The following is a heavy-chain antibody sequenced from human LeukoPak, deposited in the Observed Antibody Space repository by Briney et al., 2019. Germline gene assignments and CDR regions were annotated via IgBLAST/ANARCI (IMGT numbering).Heavy chain of an antibody. CDR2: IRYDATDK. CDR1: GFTFSNYG. J-gene: IGHJ4*02. V-gene: IGHV3-30*02. CDR3: AKAPYRGGSSWTEFDY. Sequence: GGSLRLSCAASGFTFSNYGINWVRQAPGKGLEWVAFIRYDATDKYYTDSVKGRFTISRDNSRDTVYLEMNSLRAEDTAVYYCAKAPYRGGSSWTEFDYWGQGTLVTVSS. D-gene: IGHD6-13*01.